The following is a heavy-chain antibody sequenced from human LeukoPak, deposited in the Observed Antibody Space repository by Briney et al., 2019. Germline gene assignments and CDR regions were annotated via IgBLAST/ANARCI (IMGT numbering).Heavy chain of an antibody. D-gene: IGHD3-3*01. V-gene: IGHV4-30-2*01. CDR3: ARAYYDFWSGYHDAFDI. CDR2: IYHSGST. CDR1: GGSISSGGYS. J-gene: IGHJ3*02. Sequence: SQTLSLTCAVSGGSISSGGYSWSWIRQPPGKGLEWIGYIYHSGSTYYNPSLKSRVTISVDRSKNQFSLKLSSVTAADTAVYYCARAYYDFWSGYHDAFDIWGQGTMVTVSS.